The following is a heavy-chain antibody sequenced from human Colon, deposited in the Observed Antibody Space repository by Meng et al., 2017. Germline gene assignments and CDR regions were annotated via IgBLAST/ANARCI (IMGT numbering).Heavy chain of an antibody. CDR3: ARDYWGSLDF. CDR1: GASVRSPDHQ. V-gene: IGHV4-61*08. J-gene: IGHJ4*02. D-gene: IGHD3-16*01. CDR2: ARIDYANT. Sequence: QGQLQDLGPGLVRPSETLSLICAVSGASVRSPDHQWGWVRQPPGKGLEWIGYARIDYANTNYNPSLKSRVNVSLDTSKNQFSLNVRSVTAADTAVYYCARDYWGSLDFWGQGILVTVSS.